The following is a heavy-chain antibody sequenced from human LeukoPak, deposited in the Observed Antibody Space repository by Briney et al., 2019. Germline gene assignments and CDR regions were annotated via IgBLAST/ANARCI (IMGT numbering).Heavy chain of an antibody. J-gene: IGHJ4*02. V-gene: IGHV3-48*03. CDR1: GFTFSNYE. Sequence: GGSLRLSCAASGFTFSNYEMDWLRQAPGKGLEWGSHISRSGTIYYADSVKGRFTISRDNARNSLYLQMNNLRAEDTAVYYCAREWYCSRGSCYAALFDFWGQGTLVTVSS. D-gene: IGHD2-2*01. CDR2: ISRSGTI. CDR3: AREWYCSRGSCYAALFDF.